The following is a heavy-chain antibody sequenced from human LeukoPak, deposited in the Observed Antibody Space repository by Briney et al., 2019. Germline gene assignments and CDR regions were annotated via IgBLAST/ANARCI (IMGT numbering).Heavy chain of an antibody. J-gene: IGHJ4*02. V-gene: IGHV1-18*01. Sequence: GASVKVSCKASGYTFTSYGISWVRQAPGQGLEWMGWISAYNGNTNYAQKLQGRVTMTTDTSTSTAYMELRSLRSDDTAVYYCARVDCSGGSCYSPFDYWGQGTLVTVSS. CDR1: GYTFTSYG. CDR3: ARVDCSGGSCYSPFDY. D-gene: IGHD2-15*01. CDR2: ISAYNGNT.